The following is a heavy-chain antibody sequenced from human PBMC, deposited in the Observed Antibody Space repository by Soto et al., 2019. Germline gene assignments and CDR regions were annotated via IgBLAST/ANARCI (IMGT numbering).Heavy chain of an antibody. J-gene: IGHJ6*03. Sequence: PSETLSLTYTVSGGYLSSYYVSWLRQXPGKXLEWIGYIYYSGSTNYNPSLKXXVXXXXXTSXNQFSLKLSSVTAADTAVYYCARAHRSYSSSDYYYYLDVRGKGTTVTVSS. CDR1: GGYLSSYY. V-gene: IGHV4-59*01. CDR2: IYYSGST. D-gene: IGHD6-6*01. CDR3: ARAHRSYSSSDYYYYLDV.